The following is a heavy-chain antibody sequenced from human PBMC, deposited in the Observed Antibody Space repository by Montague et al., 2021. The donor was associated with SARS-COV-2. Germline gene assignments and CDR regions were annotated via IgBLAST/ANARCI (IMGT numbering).Heavy chain of an antibody. CDR2: FPSDGGHT. Sequence: SLRLSCAASGFTFTTYVYHWVRQAPGGGLEWVALFPSDGGHTQYADSVRGRFTIYRDTSISTLYLQMNSLRPDDTAVYFCAREMGTSGWAGFFDFRGQGTRVTVPP. D-gene: IGHD6-19*01. J-gene: IGHJ4*02. V-gene: IGHV3-30-3*01. CDR3: AREMGTSGWAGFFDF. CDR1: GFTFTTYV.